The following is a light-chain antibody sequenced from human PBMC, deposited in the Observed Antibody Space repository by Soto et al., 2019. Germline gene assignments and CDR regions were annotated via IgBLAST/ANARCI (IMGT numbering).Light chain of an antibody. Sequence: QSVLTQPASVSGSPGQSITISCTGTSSDVGSYNLVSWYQQHPGKAPKLMIYEGSKRPSGVSNRFSGSKSGNTASLTISGLQAEDEANYYCCSYAGSSTSYVFGTGTKVTLL. CDR2: EGS. J-gene: IGLJ1*01. CDR1: SSDVGSYNL. CDR3: CSYAGSSTSYV. V-gene: IGLV2-23*01.